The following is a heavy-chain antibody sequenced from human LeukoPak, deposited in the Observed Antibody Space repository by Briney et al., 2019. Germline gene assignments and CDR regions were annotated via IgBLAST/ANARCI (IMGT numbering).Heavy chain of an antibody. D-gene: IGHD3-22*01. Sequence: ASVKVSCKASGYTFTSYYTHWVRQAPGQGLEWMGIINPSGGSTSYAQKFQGRVTMTRDTSTSTVYMELSSLRSEDTAVYYCARDLSPDSSGYYYFYWGQGTLVTVSS. V-gene: IGHV1-46*01. J-gene: IGHJ4*02. CDR3: ARDLSPDSSGYYYFY. CDR1: GYTFTSYY. CDR2: INPSGGST.